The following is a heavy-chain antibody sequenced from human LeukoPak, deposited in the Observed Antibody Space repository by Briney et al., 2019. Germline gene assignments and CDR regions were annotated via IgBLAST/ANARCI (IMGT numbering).Heavy chain of an antibody. CDR3: ARDLISGHYTFDY. D-gene: IGHD1-26*01. CDR1: GFTFSRFS. J-gene: IGHJ4*02. CDR2: ISSSSTI. Sequence: GGSLRLSCAASGFTFSRFSVNWVRQAPGKGLEWVSYISSSSTIYYADSVKGRFTISRDDAKNSLYLQMNSLRDEDTALYYCARDLISGHYTFDYWGQGTLVTVSS. V-gene: IGHV3-48*02.